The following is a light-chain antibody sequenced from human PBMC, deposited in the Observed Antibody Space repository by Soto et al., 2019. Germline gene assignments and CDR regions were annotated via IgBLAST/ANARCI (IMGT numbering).Light chain of an antibody. CDR2: GAS. V-gene: IGKV3-20*01. CDR3: QQYGRSKRWT. Sequence: EVVLTQFPGTLSLSPGERATLSCRASQTITGTYLAWYQQKPGQAPRLLIHGASTRATGIPDRFGGGGTGTDFNLNISRVEPEDFAMYYCQQYGRSKRWTFGQGTKV. J-gene: IGKJ1*01. CDR1: QTITGTY.